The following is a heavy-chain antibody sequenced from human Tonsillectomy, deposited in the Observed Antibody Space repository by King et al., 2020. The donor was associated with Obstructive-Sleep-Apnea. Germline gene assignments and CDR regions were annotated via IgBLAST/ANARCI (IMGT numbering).Heavy chain of an antibody. CDR2: IIPIFGTA. V-gene: IGHV1-69*12. J-gene: IGHJ5*02. Sequence: QLVQSGAEVKKPGSSVKVSCKASGGTFSSYAISWVRQAPGPGLEWMGGIIPIFGTANYAQNFQGRVTITADESTGTAYMERSSLRSEDTAVYYCAGHGSGSPNWFDPWGQGTLVTVSS. CDR3: AGHGSGSPNWFDP. CDR1: GGTFSSYA. D-gene: IGHD3-10*01.